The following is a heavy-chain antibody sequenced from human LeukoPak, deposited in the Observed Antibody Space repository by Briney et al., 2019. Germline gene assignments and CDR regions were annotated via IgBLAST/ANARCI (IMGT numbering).Heavy chain of an antibody. CDR3: AKENSGGSPYYFDY. CDR1: GGTFSSYA. V-gene: IGHV1-69*13. J-gene: IGHJ4*02. CDR2: IIPIFGTA. D-gene: IGHD2-15*01. Sequence: SVKVSCKASGGTFSSYAISWVRQAPGQGLEWMGGIIPIFGTANYAQKFQGRVTITADESTSTAYMELSSLRSEDTAVYYCAKENSGGSPYYFDYWGQGTLVTVSS.